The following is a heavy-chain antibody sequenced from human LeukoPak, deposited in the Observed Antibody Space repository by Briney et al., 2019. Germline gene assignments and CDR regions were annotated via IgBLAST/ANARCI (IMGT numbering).Heavy chain of an antibody. CDR3: AMGWELLGYFDY. D-gene: IGHD1-26*01. Sequence: ASVKVSCKASGYTFTSYGISWVRQAPGQGLEWMGWISAYNGNTNYAQKLQGRVTMTTDTSTSTDYMELRSLRSDDTAVYYCAMGWELLGYFDYWGQGTLVTVSS. V-gene: IGHV1-18*01. CDR1: GYTFTSYG. CDR2: ISAYNGNT. J-gene: IGHJ4*02.